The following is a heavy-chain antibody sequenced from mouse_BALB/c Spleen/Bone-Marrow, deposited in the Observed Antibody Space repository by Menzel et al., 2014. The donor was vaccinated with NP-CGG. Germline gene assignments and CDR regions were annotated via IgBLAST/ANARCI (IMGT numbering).Heavy chain of an antibody. Sequence: QVQLQQPGAELVKPGASVKLSCKASGYTFTSYWMHWVKQRPGQGLEWIGEIDPSDSYTNYNQKYKGKATLTVDKSSSTAYTQLSSLTSEDSAVYFCARWLLRYYAMDDWGQGTSVTVSS. D-gene: IGHD2-3*01. CDR2: IDPSDSYT. J-gene: IGHJ4*01. V-gene: IGHV1-69*02. CDR3: ARWLLRYYAMDD. CDR1: GYTFTSYW.